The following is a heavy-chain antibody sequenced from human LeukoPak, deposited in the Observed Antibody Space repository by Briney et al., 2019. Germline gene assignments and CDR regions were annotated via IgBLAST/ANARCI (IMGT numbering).Heavy chain of an antibody. D-gene: IGHD6-13*01. J-gene: IGHJ4*02. Sequence: GGSLRLSCAASGFSFSSYAMSWVRQAPGKGLEWVSAISGSGGSTYYADSVKGRFTISRDNSKNMLYLQMNSLRAEDTAVYYCAHISSSWPDYWGQGTLVTVSS. CDR1: GFSFSSYA. CDR2: ISGSGGST. CDR3: AHISSSWPDY. V-gene: IGHV3-23*01.